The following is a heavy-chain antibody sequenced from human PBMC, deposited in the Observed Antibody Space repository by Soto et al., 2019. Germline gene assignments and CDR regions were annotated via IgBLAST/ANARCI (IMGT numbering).Heavy chain of an antibody. D-gene: IGHD3-3*02. V-gene: IGHV4-39*01. Sequence: SETLSLTSTFSCDSIISSDFYWGWVRQPPGKGLEWIGSIFYLGSSYYNPSLKSRVTMSVDTSKNQFSLRLRSVTAADTALYFCARHSLALRKNNWFDPWGQGIMVTVSS. CDR1: CDSIISSDFY. J-gene: IGHJ5*02. CDR2: IFYLGSS. CDR3: ARHSLALRKNNWFDP.